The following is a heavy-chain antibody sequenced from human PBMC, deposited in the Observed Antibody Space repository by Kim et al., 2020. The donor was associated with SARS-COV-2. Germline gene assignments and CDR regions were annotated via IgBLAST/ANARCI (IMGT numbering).Heavy chain of an antibody. CDR1: GFTFNSYS. J-gene: IGHJ6*02. CDR3: AREGYSGSGTYYSIRTVYYYYGMDV. V-gene: IGHV3-21*01. CDR2: ISSSSSYI. D-gene: IGHD3-10*01. Sequence: GGSLRLSCAASGFTFNSYSMNWVRQAPGKGLEWVSSISSSSSYIYYADSVKGRFTISRDNAKNSLYLQMNSLRAEDTAVYYCAREGYSGSGTYYSIRTVYYYYGMDVWGQGTTVTVSS.